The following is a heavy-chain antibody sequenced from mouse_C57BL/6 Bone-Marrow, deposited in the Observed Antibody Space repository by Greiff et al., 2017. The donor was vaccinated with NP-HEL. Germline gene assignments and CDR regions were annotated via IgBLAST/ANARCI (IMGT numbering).Heavy chain of an antibody. V-gene: IGHV14-3*01. Sequence: EVQLQQSVAELVRPGASVKLSCTASGFNIKNTYMHWVKQRPEQGLEWIGRIDPANGTTKYAPKFQGKATITADTSSNTAYLQLISLTSEDTAIYYCATDYYGSSRYWYFDVWGTGTTVTVSS. CDR3: ATDYYGSSRYWYFDV. CDR1: GFNIKNTY. D-gene: IGHD1-1*01. CDR2: IDPANGTT. J-gene: IGHJ1*03.